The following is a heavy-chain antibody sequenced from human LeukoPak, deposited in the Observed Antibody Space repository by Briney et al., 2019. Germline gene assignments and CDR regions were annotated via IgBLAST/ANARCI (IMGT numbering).Heavy chain of an antibody. V-gene: IGHV3-66*01. D-gene: IGHD4-17*01. CDR3: ARGPVTPHYYYGMDV. CDR1: GFTFSSNY. CDR2: IYSGGST. Sequence: GGSLRLSCAASGFTFSSNYMSWVRQAPGKGLEWVSVIYSGGSTYYADSVKGRFTISRDNSKNTLYLQMNSLRAEDTAVYYCARGPVTPHYYYGMDVWGHGTTVTVSS. J-gene: IGHJ6*02.